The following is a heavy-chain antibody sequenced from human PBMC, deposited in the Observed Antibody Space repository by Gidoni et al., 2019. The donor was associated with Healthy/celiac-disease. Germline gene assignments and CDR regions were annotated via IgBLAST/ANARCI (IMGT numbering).Heavy chain of an antibody. Sequence: QLQLQESGPGLVKPSETLSLTCTVSGGSISSSSYYWGWIRQPPGKGLEWIGSIYYSGSTYYNPSLKSRVTISVDTSKNQFSLKLSSVTAADTAVYYCARLRLAYCGGDCSPGLVGYWGQGTLVTVSS. CDR2: IYYSGST. J-gene: IGHJ4*02. V-gene: IGHV4-39*01. D-gene: IGHD2-21*02. CDR1: GGSISSSSYY. CDR3: ARLRLAYCGGDCSPGLVGY.